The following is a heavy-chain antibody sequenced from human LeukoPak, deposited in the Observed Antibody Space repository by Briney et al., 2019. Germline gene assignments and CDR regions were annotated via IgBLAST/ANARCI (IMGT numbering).Heavy chain of an antibody. CDR3: ARGVRYSSGWYNFDY. CDR2: INPNSGGT. D-gene: IGHD6-19*01. J-gene: IGHJ4*02. V-gene: IGHV1-2*02. Sequence: ASVKVSCRASGYTFTGYYMHWVRQAPGQGLEWMGWINPNSGGTNYAQKFQGRVTMTRDTSISTAYMELSRLRSDDTAVYYCARGVRYSSGWYNFDYWGQGTLVTVSS. CDR1: GYTFTGYY.